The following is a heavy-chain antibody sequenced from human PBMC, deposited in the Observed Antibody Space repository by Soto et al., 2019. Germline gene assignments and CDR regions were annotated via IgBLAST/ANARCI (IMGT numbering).Heavy chain of an antibody. J-gene: IGHJ6*02. V-gene: IGHV3-33*01. D-gene: IGHD6-19*01. CDR3: ARIAVAGTPLDYYYYGMEV. Sequence: QVQLVESGGGVVQPGRSLRLSCAASGFTFSSYGMHWVRQAPGKGLEWVAVIWYDGSNKYYADSVKGRFTISRDNSKNTLYLQMNSLRAEDTAVYYCARIAVAGTPLDYYYYGMEVWGQGTTVTVSS. CDR1: GFTFSSYG. CDR2: IWYDGSNK.